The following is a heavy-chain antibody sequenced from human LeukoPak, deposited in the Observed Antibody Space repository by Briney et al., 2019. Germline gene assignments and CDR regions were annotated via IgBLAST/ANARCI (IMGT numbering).Heavy chain of an antibody. V-gene: IGHV4-61*02. CDR3: ARADYGDSRLDY. CDR1: GGSISSGSYY. CDR2: IYTSGST. Sequence: PSQTLSLTCTVSGGSISSGSYYWSWIRQPAGKGLEWIGRIYTSGSTNYNPSLKSRVTISVDTSKNQFSLKLSSVTAADTAVYYCARADYGDSRLDYWGQGTLVTVSS. J-gene: IGHJ4*02. D-gene: IGHD4-17*01.